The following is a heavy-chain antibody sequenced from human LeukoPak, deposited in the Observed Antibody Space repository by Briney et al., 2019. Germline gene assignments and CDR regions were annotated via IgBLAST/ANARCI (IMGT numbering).Heavy chain of an antibody. J-gene: IGHJ3*02. D-gene: IGHD2-8*01. Sequence: GGSLRLSCAASGFTFSTHAMSWVRQAPGKGLEWVSYISGSGIKHYADSVKGRFTISRDNAKNSLYLQMNSLRVEDTAVYYCAREDTGVAFDIWGQGTTVTV. V-gene: IGHV3-21*05. CDR2: ISGSGIK. CDR1: GFTFSTHA. CDR3: AREDTGVAFDI.